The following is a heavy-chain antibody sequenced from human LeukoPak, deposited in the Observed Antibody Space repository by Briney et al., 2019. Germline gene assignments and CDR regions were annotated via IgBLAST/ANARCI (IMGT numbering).Heavy chain of an antibody. CDR3: ARTGYSSSWYEGYFDY. V-gene: IGHV4-34*01. CDR2: INHSGST. Sequence: SETLSLTCAVYGGSFSGYYWSWIRQPPGKGLEWIGEINHSGSTNYNPSLKSRVTISVDTSKNQFSLKLSSVTAADTAVYYCARTGYSSSWYEGYFDYWGQETLVTVSS. J-gene: IGHJ4*02. D-gene: IGHD6-13*01. CDR1: GGSFSGYY.